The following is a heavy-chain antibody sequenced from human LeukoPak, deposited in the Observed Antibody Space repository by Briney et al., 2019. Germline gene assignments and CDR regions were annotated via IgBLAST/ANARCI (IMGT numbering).Heavy chain of an antibody. D-gene: IGHD1-26*01. Sequence: ASVKVSCKVSGYTLTELSMHWVRQAPGKGLEWMGSFDPEDGETIYAQKFQGRVTMTEDTSTDTAYMELSSLRSEDTAVYYCATSEGKWELSTFDYWGQGTLVTVSS. CDR1: GYTLTELS. CDR2: FDPEDGET. V-gene: IGHV1-24*01. CDR3: ATSEGKWELSTFDY. J-gene: IGHJ4*02.